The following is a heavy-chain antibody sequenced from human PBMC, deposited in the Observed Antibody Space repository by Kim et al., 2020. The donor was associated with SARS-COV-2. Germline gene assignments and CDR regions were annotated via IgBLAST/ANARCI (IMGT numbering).Heavy chain of an antibody. V-gene: IGHV3-23*01. CDR1: GFIFSSSA. CDR3: AKNYGASVSYDF. D-gene: IGHD4-17*01. Sequence: GGSLRLSCEASGFIFSSSAMTWVRQAPGKGLEWVSAISPASNTVYYADAVKGRFTTSRDNPKSTVFLHMNSLRAEATAIYYCAKNYGASVSYDFWGPGTL. CDR2: ISPASNTV. J-gene: IGHJ4*02.